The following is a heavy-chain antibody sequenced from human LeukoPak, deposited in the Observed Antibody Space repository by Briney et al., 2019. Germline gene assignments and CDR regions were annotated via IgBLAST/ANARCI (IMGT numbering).Heavy chain of an antibody. CDR3: ARDAMIVDDASDI. V-gene: IGHV3-7*01. CDR2: IKQDGSEK. D-gene: IGHD3-22*01. J-gene: IGHJ3*02. CDR1: GFTFSSYW. Sequence: GGSLRLSCAASGFTFSSYWMGWVRQAPGKGLEWVANIKQDGSEKYYVDSVKGRFTISRDNAKNSLYLQMNSLRAEDTAVHYCARDAMIVDDASDIWGQGTMVTVSS.